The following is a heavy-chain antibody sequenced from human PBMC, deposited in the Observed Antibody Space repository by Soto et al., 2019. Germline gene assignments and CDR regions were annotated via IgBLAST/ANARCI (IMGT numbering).Heavy chain of an antibody. V-gene: IGHV1-18*01. CDR2: ISAYNGNT. D-gene: IGHD6-13*01. CDR1: GYRYTRYG. CDR3: VRYSSSWYEDY. Sequence: GASVKGACKASGYRYTRYGGSWGRQAPGQGLEWMGWISAYNGNTNYAQKLQGRVTMTTDTSTSTAYMELRSLRSDDTAVYYCVRYSSSWYEDYWGQGTLVTVSS. J-gene: IGHJ4*02.